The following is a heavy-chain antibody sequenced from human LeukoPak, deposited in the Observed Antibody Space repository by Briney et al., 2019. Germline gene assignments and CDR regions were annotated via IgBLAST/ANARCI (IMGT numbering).Heavy chain of an antibody. Sequence: GGSLRLSCAASGLTFTSYARSWARKAPGKGLEWASAIIGSGGSTYYADSVKGRFTLSRDNSKNTLYLQMNSLRAEDTAVYYCAKDQLRRFDYWGQGTLLTVSS. CDR2: IIGSGGST. CDR1: GLTFTSYA. V-gene: IGHV3-23*01. D-gene: IGHD4-17*01. CDR3: AKDQLRRFDY. J-gene: IGHJ4*02.